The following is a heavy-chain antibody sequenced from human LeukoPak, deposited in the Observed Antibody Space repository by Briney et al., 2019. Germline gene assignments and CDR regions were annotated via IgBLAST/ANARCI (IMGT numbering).Heavy chain of an antibody. CDR2: INHSGST. D-gene: IGHD3-9*01. CDR3: ARGTFLYCDILTGYRASGPFDY. J-gene: IGHJ4*02. Sequence: SETLSLTCAVYGGSFSGYYWSWIRQPPGKGLEWIGEINHSGSTNYNPSLKSRVTISVDTSKNQFSLKLSSVTAADTAVYYCARGTFLYCDILTGYRASGPFDYWGQGTLVTVSS. V-gene: IGHV4-34*01. CDR1: GGSFSGYY.